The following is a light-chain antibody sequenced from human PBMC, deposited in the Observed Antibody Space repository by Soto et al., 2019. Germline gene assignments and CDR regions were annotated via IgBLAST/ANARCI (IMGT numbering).Light chain of an antibody. J-gene: IGKJ5*01. CDR2: AAS. V-gene: IGKV3-20*01. CDR3: QQYGGSPIT. CDR1: QSVSSNF. Sequence: EIVLTQSPGTLSLSPGERATLSCRASQSVSSNFLAWFQQQPGHAPRLLVYAASRRVTGIPDRFSGSGSGTDFTLTISRLEPEDFAVYFCQQYGGSPITFGQGTRLEIK.